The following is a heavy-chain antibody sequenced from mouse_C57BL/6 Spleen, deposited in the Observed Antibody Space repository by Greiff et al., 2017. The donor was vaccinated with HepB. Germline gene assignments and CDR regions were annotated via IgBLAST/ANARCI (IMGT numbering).Heavy chain of an antibody. CDR3: ARGVYTISTVVATDYAMDY. D-gene: IGHD1-1*01. V-gene: IGHV3-6*01. Sequence: DVQLQESGPGLVKPSQSLSLTCSVTGYSITSGYYWNWIRQFPGNKLEWMGYISYDGSNNYNPSLKNRISITRYTSKNQFFLKLNSGTTEDTATYYCARGVYTISTVVATDYAMDYWGQGTSVTVSS. CDR1: GYSITSGYY. J-gene: IGHJ4*01. CDR2: ISYDGSN.